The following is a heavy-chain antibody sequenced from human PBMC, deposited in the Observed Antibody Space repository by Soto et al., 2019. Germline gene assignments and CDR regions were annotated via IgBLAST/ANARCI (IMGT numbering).Heavy chain of an antibody. D-gene: IGHD3-16*01. V-gene: IGHV3-9*01. CDR3: AKERVWGGEGRWALDI. Sequence: EVRLVESGGGLVQPGRSLRLSCVASGFTFNDYAMHWVRQVPGKGLEWVSSISWNSGSRGFVDSVKGRFTISRDKAENSLYLQMNRMTPEQTVLYYCAKERVWGGEGRWALDIWGQGTMVTVSS. CDR1: GFTFNDYA. CDR2: ISWNSGSR. J-gene: IGHJ3*02.